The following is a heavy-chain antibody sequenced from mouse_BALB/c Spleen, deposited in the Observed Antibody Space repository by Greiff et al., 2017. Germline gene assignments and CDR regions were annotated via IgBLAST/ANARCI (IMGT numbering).Heavy chain of an antibody. J-gene: IGHJ2*01. CDR1: GYTFTSYW. CDR2: INPSNGRT. Sequence: QVQLQQPGAELVKPGASVKLSCKASGYTFTSYWMHWVKQRPGQGLEWIGEINPSNGRTNYNEKFKSKATLTVDKSSSTAYMQLSSLTSEDSAVYYCARKGDLLWLRRGYWGQGTTLTVSS. V-gene: IGHV1S81*02. D-gene: IGHD2-2*01. CDR3: ARKGDLLWLRRGY.